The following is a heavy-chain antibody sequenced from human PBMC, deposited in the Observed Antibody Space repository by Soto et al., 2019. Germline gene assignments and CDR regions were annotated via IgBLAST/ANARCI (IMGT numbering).Heavy chain of an antibody. CDR3: ASQMYDSGTGPNFQYYFDS. Sequence: GESLKISCKGSGYSFAGYWITWVRQKPGKGLEWMGRIDPSDSQTYYSPSFRGHVTISVTKSITTVFLQWSSLRASDTAMYYCASQMYDSGTGPNFQYYFDSWGQGTPVTVSS. D-gene: IGHD6-13*01. CDR1: GYSFAGYW. J-gene: IGHJ4*02. CDR2: IDPSDSQT. V-gene: IGHV5-10-1*01.